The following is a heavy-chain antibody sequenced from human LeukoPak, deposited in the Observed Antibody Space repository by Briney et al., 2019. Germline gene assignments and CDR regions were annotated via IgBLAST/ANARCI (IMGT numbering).Heavy chain of an antibody. J-gene: IGHJ4*02. CDR1: GGSISTANYY. CDR3: ARGDWLLYDY. V-gene: IGHV4-61*01. D-gene: IGHD3-9*01. CDR2: IYYSGST. Sequence: SETLSLTCTVSGGSISTANYYWGWVRQPPGKGLEWIGYIYYSGSTNYNPSLKSRVTISVDTSKNQFSLKLSSVTAADTAVYYCARGDWLLYDYWGQGTLVTVSS.